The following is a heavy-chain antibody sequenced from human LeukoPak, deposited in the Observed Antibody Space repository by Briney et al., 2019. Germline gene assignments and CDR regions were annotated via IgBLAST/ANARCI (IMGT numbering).Heavy chain of an antibody. D-gene: IGHD6-13*01. CDR3: ARGGVRTAASSLGY. J-gene: IGHJ4*01. CDR1: VYTFTGYY. CDR2: INPNSGGT. V-gene: IGHV1-2*02. Sequence: GASVKVSCKASVYTFTGYYIHWVRQAPGQELEWVGWINPNSGGTNFAQKFRGRVTMTRDTSITTAYMELTRLKSDDTAVYYCARGGVRTAASSLGYWGQGTLVTVSS.